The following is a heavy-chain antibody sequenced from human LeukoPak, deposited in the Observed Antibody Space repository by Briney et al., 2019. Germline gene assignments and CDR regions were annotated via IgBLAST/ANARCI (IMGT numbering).Heavy chain of an antibody. CDR2: ISSSGGTR. CDR3: ATLTVASSFDY. J-gene: IGHJ4*02. V-gene: IGHV3-48*03. D-gene: IGHD6-19*01. CDR1: GFAFSVHE. Sequence: GGSLRLSCAASGFAFSVHEMYWVRQAPRKGLEWVSYISSSGGTRYYADSVKGRFTISRDNAKNSLYLQMNSLRAEDTAVYYCATLTVASSFDYWGQGTLVTVSS.